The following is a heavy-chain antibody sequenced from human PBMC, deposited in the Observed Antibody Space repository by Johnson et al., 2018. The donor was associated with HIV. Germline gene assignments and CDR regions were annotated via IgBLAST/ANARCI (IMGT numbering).Heavy chain of an antibody. Sequence: EVQLVESGGGVVQPGRSLRLSCAASGFTFSSYAMNWVRQAPGKGLEWVSAISGRGGSTYYADSVKGRFTISRDNSKNTLYLQMNSLRAEDTALYYCAKDRSTGWYPAFDIWGQGTMVTVSS. CDR2: ISGRGGST. J-gene: IGHJ3*02. D-gene: IGHD6-19*01. CDR1: GFTFSSYA. CDR3: AKDRSTGWYPAFDI. V-gene: IGHV3-23*04.